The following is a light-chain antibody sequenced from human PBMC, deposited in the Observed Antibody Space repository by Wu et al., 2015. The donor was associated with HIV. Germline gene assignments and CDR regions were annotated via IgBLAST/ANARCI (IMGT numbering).Light chain of an antibody. CDR3: QKYNTAPWT. J-gene: IGKJ1*01. CDR1: RGVTNY. Sequence: DIQMTQSPSALSASVGDRVTITCRASRGVTNYLAWCQQKPGKVPKVLIDAASTLQSRVPSRFSGSGSGTDFTLTISSLQPEDVATYYCQKYNTAPWTFGQGTKVEMK. V-gene: IGKV1-27*01. CDR2: AAS.